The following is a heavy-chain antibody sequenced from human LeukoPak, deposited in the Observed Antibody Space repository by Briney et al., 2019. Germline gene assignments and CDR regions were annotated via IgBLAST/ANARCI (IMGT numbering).Heavy chain of an antibody. CDR3: ARDPHSGYSLNFDS. V-gene: IGHV6-1*01. D-gene: IGHD5-12*01. CDR2: TYYRSKWYN. CDR1: GASVSSNSAA. Sequence: SQTLSLTCSISGASVSSNSAAWNWIRQSPSRGLEWLGRTYYRSKWYNDYAISVKSRMTINPDTPKNQFSLQLNSVTPEDTAVYYCARDPHSGYSLNFDSWGQGTLVTVSS. J-gene: IGHJ4*02.